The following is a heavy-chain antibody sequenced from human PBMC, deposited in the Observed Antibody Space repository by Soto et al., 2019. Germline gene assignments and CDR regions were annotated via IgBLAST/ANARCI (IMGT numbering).Heavy chain of an antibody. V-gene: IGHV3-30-3*01. J-gene: IGHJ6*02. CDR3: ARDRSGEQQLYYGMDV. CDR2: ISYDGSNK. D-gene: IGHD6-13*01. CDR1: GFTFSSYA. Sequence: QVQLVESGGGVVQPGRSLRLSCAASGFTFSSYAMHLVRQAPGKGLEWVAVISYDGSNKYYADSVKGRFTISRDNSKNTLYLQMNSLRAEDTAVYYCARDRSGEQQLYYGMDVWGQGTKVTVSS.